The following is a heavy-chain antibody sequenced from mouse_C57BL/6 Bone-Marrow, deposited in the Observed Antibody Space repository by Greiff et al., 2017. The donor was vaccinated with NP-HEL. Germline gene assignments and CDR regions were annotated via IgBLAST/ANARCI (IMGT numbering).Heavy chain of an antibody. D-gene: IGHD1-1*01. CDR2: IYPYNGVS. J-gene: IGHJ2*01. V-gene: IGHV1-31*01. Sequence: VQLQQSGPELVKPGASVKISCKASGYSLTGYYLHWVKQSHGNILDWIGYIYPYNGVSSYNQKFKGKATLTVDKSSSTAYMELRSLTSEDSAVYYCAKGIYYGSSSYYFDYWGQGTTLTVSS. CDR1: GYSLTGYY. CDR3: AKGIYYGSSSYYFDY.